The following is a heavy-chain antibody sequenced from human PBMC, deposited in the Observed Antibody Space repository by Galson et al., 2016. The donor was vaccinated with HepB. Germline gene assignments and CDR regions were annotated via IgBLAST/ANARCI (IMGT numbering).Heavy chain of an antibody. CDR3: ARHLHDEDHLVLPFYTSGWYLDY. CDR1: GYMFARYW. J-gene: IGHJ4*02. D-gene: IGHD6-19*01. CDR2: IYPGDSDT. Sequence: QSGAEVKKPEESLKISCKGSGYMFARYWIGWVRERPGKGLEWMGIIYPGDSDTKYSPSFQGRVTLSVDKSINTAYLQWSSLQASDTAMYYCARHLHDEDHLVLPFYTSGWYLDYWGLGTLVSVSS. V-gene: IGHV5-51*01.